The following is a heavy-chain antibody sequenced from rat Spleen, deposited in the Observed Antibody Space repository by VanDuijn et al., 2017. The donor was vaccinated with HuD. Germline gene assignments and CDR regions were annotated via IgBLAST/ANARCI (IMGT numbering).Heavy chain of an antibody. CDR1: GFTFDDYG. CDR2: ISWGGSST. J-gene: IGHJ4*01. CDR3: TRGTPDLMDA. D-gene: IGHD3-4*01. V-gene: IGHV5-36*01. Sequence: EVKLVESGGGLVQPGRSLKLSCAASGFTFDDYGMAWVRQAPKNGLEWVASISWGGSSTYYPDNVKGRFTISRDNAKNALYLQMNNLRSEDTAIYYCTRGTPDLMDAWGQGASVTVSS.